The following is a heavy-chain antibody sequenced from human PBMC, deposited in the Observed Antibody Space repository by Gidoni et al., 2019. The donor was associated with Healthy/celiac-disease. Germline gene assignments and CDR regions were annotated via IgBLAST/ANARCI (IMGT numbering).Heavy chain of an antibody. Sequence: QVQLVQSGAEVQKPGSSVKVSCKASGGPFSSYAISWGRQAPGQGLEWMGGIIPICGTANDAQKFQGRVTITADESTSTAYMELSSLRSEDTAVYYCAREGASNWNYGGAKSSENFDYWGQGTLVTVSS. J-gene: IGHJ4*02. CDR1: GGPFSSYA. CDR3: AREGASNWNYGGAKSSENFDY. V-gene: IGHV1-69*01. D-gene: IGHD1-7*01. CDR2: IIPICGTA.